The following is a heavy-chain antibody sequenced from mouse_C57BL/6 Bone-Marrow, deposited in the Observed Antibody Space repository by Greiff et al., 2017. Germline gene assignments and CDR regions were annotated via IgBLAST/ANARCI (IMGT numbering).Heavy chain of an antibody. Sequence: QVQLQQSGAELARPGASVKMSCKASGYTFTSYTMHWVKQRHGQGLEWIGYINPCSGYTKYNQKFKDKATLTADKSSSTAYMQRGSLTAEDSAVYDCARSRTGGYWGQGTTLTVSS. CDR3: ARSRTGGY. D-gene: IGHD4-1*01. V-gene: IGHV1-4*01. J-gene: IGHJ2*01. CDR2: INPCSGYT. CDR1: GYTFTSYT.